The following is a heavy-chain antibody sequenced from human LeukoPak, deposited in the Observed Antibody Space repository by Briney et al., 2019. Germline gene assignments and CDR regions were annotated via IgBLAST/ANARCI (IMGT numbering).Heavy chain of an antibody. J-gene: IGHJ4*02. CDR3: ASGGYLVGATGGRDYFDY. CDR1: GYTFTGYY. D-gene: IGHD1-26*01. V-gene: IGHV1-2*04. CDR2: INPNSGGT. Sequence: ASVKVSCKASGYTFTGYYMHWVRQAPGQGLEWMGWINPNSGGTNYAQKFQGWVTMTRDTSISTAYMELSRLRSDDTAVYYCASGGYLVGATGGRDYFDYWGQGTLVTVSS.